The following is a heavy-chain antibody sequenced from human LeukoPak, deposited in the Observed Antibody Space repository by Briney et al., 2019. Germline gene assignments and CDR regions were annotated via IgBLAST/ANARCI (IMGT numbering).Heavy chain of an antibody. D-gene: IGHD6-13*01. V-gene: IGHV1-8*03. Sequence: ASVKVSCKASGYTFTSYDINWVRQATGQGLEWMGWMNPNSGNTGYAQKFQGRVTITRNTSIITAYMELSSLRSEDTAVYYCARAVRSSPGGYYYYYMDVWGKGTTVTVSS. CDR2: MNPNSGNT. CDR3: ARAVRSSPGGYYYYYMDV. CDR1: GYTFTSYD. J-gene: IGHJ6*03.